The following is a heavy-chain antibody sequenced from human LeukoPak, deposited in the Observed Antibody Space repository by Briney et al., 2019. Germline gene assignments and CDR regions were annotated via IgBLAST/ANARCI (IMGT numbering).Heavy chain of an antibody. CDR1: GFTFSSHG. J-gene: IGHJ4*02. D-gene: IGHD5-24*01. V-gene: IGHV3-33*01. Sequence: GRSLRLSCAASGFTFSSHGMHWVRQAPGKGLEWVAVIWYDGSNKYYADSVKGRFTISRDNSKNTLYLQMNSLRAEDTAVYYCARDVRDAFDYWGQGTLVTVSS. CDR3: ARDVRDAFDY. CDR2: IWYDGSNK.